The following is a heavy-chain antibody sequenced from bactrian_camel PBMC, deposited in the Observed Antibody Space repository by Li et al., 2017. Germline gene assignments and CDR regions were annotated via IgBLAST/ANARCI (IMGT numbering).Heavy chain of an antibody. Sequence: QLVESGGDSVQAGGSPRLSCAASEYNYSPYCMGWFRQAPGKGLEWVSRINIDGSSTYYTDSVKGRFTISRDNAKNTLYLQMNSLEPEDTAMYYCAAARTVYAGDVLGKNQYEYWGQGTQVTV. CDR3: AAARTVYAGDVLGKNQYEY. D-gene: IGHD3*01. CDR1: EYNYSPYC. V-gene: IGHV3S28*01. J-gene: IGHJ4*01. CDR2: INIDGSST.